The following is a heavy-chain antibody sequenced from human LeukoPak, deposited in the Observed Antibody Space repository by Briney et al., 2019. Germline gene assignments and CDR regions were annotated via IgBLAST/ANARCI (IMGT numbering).Heavy chain of an antibody. D-gene: IGHD2-2*01. CDR1: GYSISSGYY. CDR3: ASLRLLGPAY. Sequence: NPSETLSLTCAVSGYSISSGYYWGWIRQPPGKGLEWIGSIYHSGSTYYNPSLKSRVTISVDTSKNQFSLKLSSVTAADTAVYYCASLRLLGPAYWGQGTPVTVSS. CDR2: IYHSGST. J-gene: IGHJ4*02. V-gene: IGHV4-38-2*01.